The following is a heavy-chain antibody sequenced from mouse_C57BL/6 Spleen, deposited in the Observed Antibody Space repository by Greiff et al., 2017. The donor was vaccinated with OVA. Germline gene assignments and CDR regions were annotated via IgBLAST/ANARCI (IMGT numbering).Heavy chain of an antibody. CDR1: GFSLSTSGMG. D-gene: IGHD2-5*01. Sequence: VKLMESGPGILQPSQSLSLSCSSSGFSLSTSGMGVSRHRPPSGKGLVWLAHIYCDDDKCYNPSLKSRLTISKDTTSNQVFLKITSVDNADTATYYCARRSDSKGYFDYWGQGTTLTVSS. CDR3: ARRSDSKGYFDY. CDR2: IYCDDDK. V-gene: IGHV8-12*01. J-gene: IGHJ2*01.